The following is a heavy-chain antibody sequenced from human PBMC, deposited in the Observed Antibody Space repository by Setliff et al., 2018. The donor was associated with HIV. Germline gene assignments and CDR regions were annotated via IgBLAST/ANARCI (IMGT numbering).Heavy chain of an antibody. CDR3: AREELRGTKVFDI. V-gene: IGHV1-2*02. CDR2: INSNSGGT. CDR1: GYTFTAYY. J-gene: IGHJ3*02. Sequence: ASVKVSCKTSGYTFTAYYLHWVRQAPGQGLEYMGWINSNSGGTNYAQKFQGRVTMTRDTSVSSAYMELSRVRSDDTAVYYCAREELRGTKVFDIWGQGTMGTVSS. D-gene: IGHD3-10*01.